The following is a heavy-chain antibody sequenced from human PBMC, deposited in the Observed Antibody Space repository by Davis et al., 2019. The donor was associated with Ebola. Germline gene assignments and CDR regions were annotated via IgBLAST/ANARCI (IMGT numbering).Heavy chain of an antibody. Sequence: PGGSLRLSCAASGFTFSNYWMHWVRQAPGGGLVWVSRIKSDGSFTRYADSVKGRFTISRENSKATLDLQMNSLRAEDTAVYYCAKGDNSGWYGVDYWGQGTLVTVSS. J-gene: IGHJ4*02. V-gene: IGHV3-74*01. CDR2: IKSDGSFT. D-gene: IGHD6-19*01. CDR1: GFTFSNYW. CDR3: AKGDNSGWYGVDY.